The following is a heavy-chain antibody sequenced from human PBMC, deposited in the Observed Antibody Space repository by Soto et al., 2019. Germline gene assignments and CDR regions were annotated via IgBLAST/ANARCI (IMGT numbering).Heavy chain of an antibody. Sequence: EVQLVESGGGLVQPGGSLRLSCAASGFTFSDYWMHWVPQPPGGGLVWVSRIRGVGSRTGYADSLKGRFIISRDNAKNTLYLQMNSLRADDTAVYYCARLTAYYFDYWGLGTMVTVSS. CDR2: IRGVGSRT. CDR1: GFTFSDYW. V-gene: IGHV3-74*01. D-gene: IGHD2-21*01. CDR3: ARLTAYYFDY. J-gene: IGHJ4*02.